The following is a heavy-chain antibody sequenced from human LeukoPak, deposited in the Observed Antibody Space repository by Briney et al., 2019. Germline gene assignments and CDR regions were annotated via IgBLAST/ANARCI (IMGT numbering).Heavy chain of an antibody. CDR1: GGTFSSYA. Sequence: SVKVSCKASGGTFSSYAISWVRQAPGQGLEWMGGIIPIFGTANYAQKFQGRVTITADESTSTAYMELSSLRSEDTAVYYCARGAEYYYDSSGGRYFDYWGQGTLVTISS. J-gene: IGHJ4*02. D-gene: IGHD3-22*01. V-gene: IGHV1-69*13. CDR2: IIPIFGTA. CDR3: ARGAEYYYDSSGGRYFDY.